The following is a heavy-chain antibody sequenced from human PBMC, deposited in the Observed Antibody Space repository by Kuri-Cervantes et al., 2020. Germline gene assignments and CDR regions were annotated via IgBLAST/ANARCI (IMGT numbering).Heavy chain of an antibody. CDR3: ARAPPGGYYDNSGYYHFDY. V-gene: IGHV3-23*01. D-gene: IGHD3-22*01. CDR1: GFTFSSYD. Sequence: GESLKIFCAASGFTFSSYDMHWVRQATGKGLEWVSTISDSGGRTYYADSVKGRLTMSRDNSKNMLYLQMNSLRAEDTAVYYCARAPPGGYYDNSGYYHFDYWGQGTLVTVSS. J-gene: IGHJ4*02. CDR2: ISDSGGRT.